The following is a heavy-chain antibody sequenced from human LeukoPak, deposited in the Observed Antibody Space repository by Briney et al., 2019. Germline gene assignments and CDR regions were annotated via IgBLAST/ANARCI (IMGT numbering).Heavy chain of an antibody. CDR2: IVGSGVTT. J-gene: IGHJ4*02. V-gene: IGHV3-23*01. D-gene: IGHD5-18*01. CDR3: ARDERWIQFNY. CDR1: GFTFSNYG. Sequence: PGGSLRLSCVASGFTFSNYGMNWVRQAPGKGLEWVSGIVGSGVTTYYADSVKGRFTISRDNSKNTLYLHMNGLRVEDTAIYYYARDERWIQFNYWGQGTLVTVSS.